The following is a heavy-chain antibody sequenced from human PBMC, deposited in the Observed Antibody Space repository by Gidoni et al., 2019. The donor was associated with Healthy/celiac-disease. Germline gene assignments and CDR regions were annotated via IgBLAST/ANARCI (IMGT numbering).Heavy chain of an antibody. J-gene: IGHJ4*02. D-gene: IGHD6-6*01. CDR1: GFTVSSNY. V-gene: IGHV3-66*02. CDR3: ARDFASIAARY. CDR2: IYSGGST. Sequence: EVQLEESGGGLVQPGGSLRLSCAASGFTVSSNYMSWVRQAPGKGLEWVSVIYSGGSTYYADSVKGRFTISRDNSKNTLYLQMNSLRAEDTAVYYCARDFASIAARYWGQGTLVTVSS.